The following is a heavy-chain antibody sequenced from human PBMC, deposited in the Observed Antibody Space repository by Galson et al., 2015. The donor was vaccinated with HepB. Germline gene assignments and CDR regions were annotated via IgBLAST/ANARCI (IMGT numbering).Heavy chain of an antibody. CDR1: GFTFSSYA. Sequence: SLRLSCAASGFTFSSYAMSWVRQAPGKGLEWVSAISGSGGSTYYADSVKGRFTISRDNSKNTLYLQMNSLRAEDTAVYYCAKDGGYYGSGSYYPAEYFQHWGQGTLVTVSS. CDR2: ISGSGGST. D-gene: IGHD3-10*01. J-gene: IGHJ1*01. CDR3: AKDGGYYGSGSYYPAEYFQH. V-gene: IGHV3-23*01.